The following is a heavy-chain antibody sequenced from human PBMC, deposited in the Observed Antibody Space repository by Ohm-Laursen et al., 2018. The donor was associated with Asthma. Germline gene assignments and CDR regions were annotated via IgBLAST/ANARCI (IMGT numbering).Heavy chain of an antibody. CDR1: GYTFSRYS. CDR2: ISTASSFI. V-gene: IGHV3-21*01. J-gene: IGHJ1*01. Sequence: SLGLSCSASGYTFSRYSIHWVRQIPGKGLERVASISTASSFIYYADSVRGRFTTSRDNARNSVYLQMNSLRAEDTTLYYCARIGPEWELPGREYSLHHWGEGTLVTVSS. CDR3: ARIGPEWELPGREYSLHH. D-gene: IGHD1-26*01.